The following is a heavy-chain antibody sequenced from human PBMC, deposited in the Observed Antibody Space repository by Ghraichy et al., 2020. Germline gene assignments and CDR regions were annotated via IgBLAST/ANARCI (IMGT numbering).Heavy chain of an antibody. J-gene: IGHJ6*02. CDR3: TTLWTTVDGKDV. Sequence: GSLRLSCAASGFTFSNAWMTWVRQAPGKGLEWVGRIKSKSDGGTTEYAAPVKGTFTISRDDSKNMLFLQMNSLKTEDTAVYYCTTLWTTVDGKDVWGQGTTVTVSS. CDR1: GFTFSNAW. D-gene: IGHD4-11*01. CDR2: IKSKSDGGTT. V-gene: IGHV3-15*01.